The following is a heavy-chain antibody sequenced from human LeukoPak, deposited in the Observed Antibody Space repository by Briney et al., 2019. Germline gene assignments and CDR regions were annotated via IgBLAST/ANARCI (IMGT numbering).Heavy chain of an antibody. D-gene: IGHD2-15*01. V-gene: IGHV4-39*01. CDR3: ARLGYCSGGSCSIYYYYYGMDV. J-gene: IGHJ6*02. CDR2: IYYSGST. Sequence: SETLSLTCTVSGGSITSSYWGWIRQPPGKGLEWIGSIYYSGSTYYNPSLKSRVTISVDTSKNQFSLKLSSVTAADTAVYYCARLGYCSGGSCSIYYYYYGMDVWGQGTTVTVSS. CDR1: GGSITSSY.